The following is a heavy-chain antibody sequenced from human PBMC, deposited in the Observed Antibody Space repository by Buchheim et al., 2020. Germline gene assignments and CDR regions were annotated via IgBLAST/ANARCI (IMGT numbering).Heavy chain of an antibody. CDR2: IWYDGSNK. V-gene: IGHV3-33*01. J-gene: IGHJ4*02. D-gene: IGHD6-13*01. CDR1: GFTFSSHG. CDR3: ASETGYSSSWYLGY. Sequence: QVQLVESGGGVVQPGRSLRLSCAASGFTFSSHGMHWVRQAPGKGLEWVAVIWYDGSNKYYADSVKGRFTISRDNSKNTLYLQMNSLGAEDTAVYYCASETGYSSSWYLGYWGQGTL.